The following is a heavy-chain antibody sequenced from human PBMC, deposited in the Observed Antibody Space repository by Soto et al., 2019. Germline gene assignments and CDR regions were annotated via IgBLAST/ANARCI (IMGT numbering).Heavy chain of an antibody. CDR2: IYYSGST. CDR1: GGSISSYY. V-gene: IGHV4-59*01. Sequence: QVQLQESGPGLVKPSETLSLTCTVSGGSISSYYWNWIRQPPGKGLEGIGYIYYSGSTNYNSSLKSRVTISVDTSKNQCSLKLSSVTAADTAVYYCAREGLTGTIGLYYYYGLDVWGQGTTVTVSS. CDR3: AREGLTGTIGLYYYYGLDV. J-gene: IGHJ6*02. D-gene: IGHD1-7*01.